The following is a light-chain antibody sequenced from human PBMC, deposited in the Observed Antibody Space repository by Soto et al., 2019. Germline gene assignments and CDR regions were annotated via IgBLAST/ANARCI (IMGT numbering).Light chain of an antibody. CDR2: DVS. CDR1: STDVGGYNY. Sequence: QSALTQPRSVSGSPGQSVPISCTGTSTDVGGYNYVSWYQQHPGKVPKLMLYDVSKRPSGVPDRFSGSKSGNTASLTISGLQAEDEADYYCCSYAGRDTLYVLGRGTKVTVL. J-gene: IGLJ1*01. CDR3: CSYAGRDTLYV. V-gene: IGLV2-11*01.